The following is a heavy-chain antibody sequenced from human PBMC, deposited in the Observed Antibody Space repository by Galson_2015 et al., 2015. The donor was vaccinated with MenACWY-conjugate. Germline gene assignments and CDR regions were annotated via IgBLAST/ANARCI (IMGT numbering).Heavy chain of an antibody. CDR1: GFTFSTYA. Sequence: SLRLSCAASGFTFSTYAMSWVRQAPGKGLEWVSGISASSGTTYYTDSVKGRFAISRDNSQNTLYLQMNNLRGEDTAVYYCARKGVVVARIYALDVWGQGTTVTVSS. D-gene: IGHD3-16*01. J-gene: IGHJ6*02. CDR2: ISASSGTT. V-gene: IGHV3-23*01. CDR3: ARKGVVVARIYALDV.